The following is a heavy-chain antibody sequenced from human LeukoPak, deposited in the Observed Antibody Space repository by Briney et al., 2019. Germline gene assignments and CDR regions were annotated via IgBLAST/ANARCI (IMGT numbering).Heavy chain of an antibody. V-gene: IGHV5-51*01. CDR3: ARDHCGGDCYPLLFDY. J-gene: IGHJ4*02. CDR2: IYPGDSDT. D-gene: IGHD2-21*02. Sequence: GAPLKISCKGSGYRFTSYWIGWVRQMPGKGLEWMGIIYPGDSDTRYSPSFQGQVTISADKSISTAYLQWGSLKASDTAMYYCARDHCGGDCYPLLFDYWGQGTLVTVSS. CDR1: GYRFTSYW.